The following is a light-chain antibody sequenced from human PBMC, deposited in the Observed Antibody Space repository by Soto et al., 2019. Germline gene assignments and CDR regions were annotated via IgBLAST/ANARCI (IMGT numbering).Light chain of an antibody. J-gene: IGLJ2*01. CDR1: SSDVGSYNL. V-gene: IGLV2-23*01. CDR3: CSYAGSSTLV. Sequence: QSVLTQPASVSGSPGQSITISCTGTSSDVGSYNLVSWYQQHPGKAPKLMIYEGSKRPSGVSNRFSGSKSGNTASLTISGLQAEDEAEYYCCSYAGSSTLVFGGGTKPPS. CDR2: EGS.